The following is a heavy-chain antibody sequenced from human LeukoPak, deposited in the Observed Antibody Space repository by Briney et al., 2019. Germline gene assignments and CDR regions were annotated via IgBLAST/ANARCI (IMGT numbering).Heavy chain of an antibody. CDR1: GYTFTSYA. Sequence: ASVKVSCKASGYTFTSYAIHWVRQAPGQRLEWMGWINAGNGNTKYSQEFQGRVTITRDTSASTAYMELGSLRSEDMAVYYCARDRGSSSWLDAFDIWDQGTMVTVSS. D-gene: IGHD6-13*01. V-gene: IGHV1-3*03. J-gene: IGHJ3*02. CDR3: ARDRGSSSWLDAFDI. CDR2: INAGNGNT.